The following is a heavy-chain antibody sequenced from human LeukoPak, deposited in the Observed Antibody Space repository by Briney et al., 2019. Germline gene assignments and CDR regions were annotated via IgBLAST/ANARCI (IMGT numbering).Heavy chain of an antibody. V-gene: IGHV4-59*03. J-gene: IGHJ4*02. CDR3: ARTTPHGSGDY. Sequence: SETLSLTCSVSGGSISGYHWSWIRQPPGKGLEWIAYIHYSGVTTYNPSLKSRVTISVDTSENQFSLKLSSVTAADTAVYYCARTTPHGSGDYWGQGTLVTVSS. CDR1: GGSISGYH. CDR2: IHYSGVT. D-gene: IGHD3-10*01.